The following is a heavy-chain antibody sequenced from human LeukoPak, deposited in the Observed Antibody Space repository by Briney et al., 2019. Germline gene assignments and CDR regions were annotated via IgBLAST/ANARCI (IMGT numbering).Heavy chain of an antibody. V-gene: IGHV4-34*01. CDR2: INHSGST. CDR3: ARGVTQVTTSWFDT. CDR1: GGSFSGYY. J-gene: IGHJ5*02. Sequence: SETLSLTCAVYGGSFSGYYWSWIRQPPGKGLEWIGEINHSGSTNYNPSLKSRVTISVDTSKNQFSLKLSSVTAADTAVYSCARGVTQVTTSWFDTWGQGTLVTVSS. D-gene: IGHD4-11*01.